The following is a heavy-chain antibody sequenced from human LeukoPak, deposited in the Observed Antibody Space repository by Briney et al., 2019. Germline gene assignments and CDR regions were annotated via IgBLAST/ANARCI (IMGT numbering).Heavy chain of an antibody. V-gene: IGHV1-69*13. CDR1: GYSFNNYG. Sequence: ASVKVSCKAAGYSFNNYGIAWVRQAPGQGPEWMGGIIPIFGTANYALKFQGRVTITADESTSTAYMELSSLRSEDTAVYYCARPLYGDYVNYGMDVWGQGTTVTVSS. CDR2: IIPIFGTA. D-gene: IGHD4-17*01. J-gene: IGHJ6*02. CDR3: ARPLYGDYVNYGMDV.